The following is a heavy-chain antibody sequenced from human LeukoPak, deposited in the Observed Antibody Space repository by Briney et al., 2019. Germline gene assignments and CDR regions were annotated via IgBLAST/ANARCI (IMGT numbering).Heavy chain of an antibody. Sequence: ASVKVSCKASGYTFTSYGFSWVRQAPGQGLEWMGWISVYNGNTNYAQKLQGRVTMTTDTSTTTAYMELRSLRSDDTAVYYCARDDFGDPDYWGQGTLVIVSS. CDR3: ARDDFGDPDY. V-gene: IGHV1-18*01. CDR1: GYTFTSYG. D-gene: IGHD4-17*01. CDR2: ISVYNGNT. J-gene: IGHJ4*02.